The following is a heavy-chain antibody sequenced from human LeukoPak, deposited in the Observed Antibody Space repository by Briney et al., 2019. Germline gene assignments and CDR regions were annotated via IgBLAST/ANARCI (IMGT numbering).Heavy chain of an antibody. CDR1: GSTLSELS. CDR3: AAGTYYSLTTVY. V-gene: IGHV1-24*01. Sequence: ASVKVSCKISGSTLSELSMHWVRQAPGKGLEWLGGYEPESAEMVHAQNFQGRVTMIEDTSTDTAYLELSSLKSEDTAVYYCAAGTYYSLTTVYWGQGTLVTVSS. D-gene: IGHD3-10*01. CDR2: YEPESAEM. J-gene: IGHJ4*02.